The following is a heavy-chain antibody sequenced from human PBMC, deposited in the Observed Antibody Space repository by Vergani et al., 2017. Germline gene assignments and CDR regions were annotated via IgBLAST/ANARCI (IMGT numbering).Heavy chain of an antibody. V-gene: IGHV3-73*01. CDR3: TRQTVDTAMGGGDY. CDR1: GFPFSDYG. Sequence: VQLVESGGGEVQPGRSLRLSCSAAGFPFSDYGVHWVRQASGKGLEWVGRIRSKANSYATAYAASVKGRFTISRDDSKNTAYLQMNSLKTEDTAVYYCTRQTVDTAMGGGDYWGQGTLVTVSS. CDR2: IRSKANSYAT. J-gene: IGHJ4*02. D-gene: IGHD5-18*01.